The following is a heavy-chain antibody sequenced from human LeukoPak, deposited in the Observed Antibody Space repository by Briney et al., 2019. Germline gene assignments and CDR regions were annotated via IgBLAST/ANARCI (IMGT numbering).Heavy chain of an antibody. V-gene: IGHV4-4*07. CDR2: IYSSGSI. CDR1: GGSISGYF. CDR3: AREPTSGREPTSGRPLDY. D-gene: IGHD5-12*01. J-gene: IGHJ4*02. Sequence: PSETLSLTCTVSGGSISGYFWSWIRQPAGKGLEWIGRIYSSGSINYSPSLKSRVTMSLDTSKNHLSLNLSSVTAADTAVYHCAREPTSGREPTSGRPLDYWGQGTLVTVSS.